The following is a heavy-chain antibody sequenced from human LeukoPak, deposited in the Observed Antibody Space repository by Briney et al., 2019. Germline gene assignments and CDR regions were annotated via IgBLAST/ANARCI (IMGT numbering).Heavy chain of an antibody. Sequence: ASVKVSCKASGYTFTSYDINWVRQATGQGLEWMGWMNPNSGNTGYAQKFQGRVTMTRNTSISTAYMELSSLRSEDTAVYYCARGSSTYDFWSGYRLWGQGTLVTVSS. V-gene: IGHV1-8*01. CDR3: ARGSSTYDFWSGYRL. J-gene: IGHJ4*02. CDR2: MNPNSGNT. CDR1: GYTFTSYD. D-gene: IGHD3-3*01.